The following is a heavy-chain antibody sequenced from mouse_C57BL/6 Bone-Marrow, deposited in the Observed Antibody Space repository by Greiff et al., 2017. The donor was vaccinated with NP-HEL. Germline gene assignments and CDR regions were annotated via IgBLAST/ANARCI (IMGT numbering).Heavy chain of an antibody. CDR3: TRSVTTVVAYYYAMDY. J-gene: IGHJ4*01. CDR2: IDPETGGT. CDR1: GYTFTDYE. Sequence: QVQLQQSGAELVRPGASVTLSCKASGYTFTDYEMHWVKQTPVHGLEWIGAIDPETGGTAYNQKFKGKAILTADKSSSTAYMELRSLTSEDSAVYYCTRSVTTVVAYYYAMDYWGQGTSVTVSS. D-gene: IGHD1-1*01. V-gene: IGHV1-15*01.